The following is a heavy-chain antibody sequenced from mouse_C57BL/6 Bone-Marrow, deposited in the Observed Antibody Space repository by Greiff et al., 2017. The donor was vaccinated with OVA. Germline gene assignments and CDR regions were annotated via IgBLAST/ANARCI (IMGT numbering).Heavy chain of an antibody. Sequence: QVQLQQSGPGLVQPSQSLSITCTVSGFSLTSYGVHWVRQSPGKGLEWLGVIWSGGSTDYNAAFISRLSISKDNSKSQVFFKMNSLQADDTAIYYCASSSIVWYFDVWGTGTTVTVSS. CDR2: IWSGGST. D-gene: IGHD2-10*02. CDR1: GFSLTSYG. J-gene: IGHJ1*03. V-gene: IGHV2-2*01. CDR3: ASSSIVWYFDV.